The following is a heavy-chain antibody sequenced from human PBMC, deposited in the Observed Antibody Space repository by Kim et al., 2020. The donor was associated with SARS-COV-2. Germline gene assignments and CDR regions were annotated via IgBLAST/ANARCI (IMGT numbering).Heavy chain of an antibody. J-gene: IGHJ4*02. CDR3: ARPLPAAIYCFDY. D-gene: IGHD2-2*01. CDR1: GFTFSSYG. CDR2: ISYDGSNK. V-gene: IGHV3-30*03. Sequence: GGSLRLSCAASGFTFSSYGMHWVRQAPGKGLEWVAVISYDGSNKYYADSVKGRFTISRDNSKNTLYLQMNSLRAEDTAVYYCARPLPAAIYCFDYWGQGTLVTVSS.